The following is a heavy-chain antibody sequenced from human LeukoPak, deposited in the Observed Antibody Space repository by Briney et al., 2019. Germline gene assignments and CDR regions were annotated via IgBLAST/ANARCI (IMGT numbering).Heavy chain of an antibody. V-gene: IGHV4-59*01. J-gene: IGHJ4*02. CDR3: ARAHVFTLFGVSTHSYFDY. Sequence: SETLSLTCTVSGGSISIYYWSWIRQPPGKGLEWIGHVQSSGSPNYNPSLKSRVAISVDTSKNQFSLELSSVTAADTAVYYCARAHVFTLFGVSTHSYFDYWGQGTLVTVSS. CDR1: GGSISIYY. D-gene: IGHD3-3*01. CDR2: VQSSGSP.